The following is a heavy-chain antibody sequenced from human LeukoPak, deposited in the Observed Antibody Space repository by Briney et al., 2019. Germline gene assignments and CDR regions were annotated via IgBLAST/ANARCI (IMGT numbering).Heavy chain of an antibody. CDR2: MNPNSGNT. CDR3: ARGRGYSGYWISRGWFYP. CDR1: GGTFSSYA. Sequence: ASVKVSCKASGGTFSSYAISWVRQAPGQGLEWMGWMNPNSGNTGYAQKFQGRVTMTRNTSISTAYMELSSLRSEDTAVYYCARGRGYSGYWISRGWFYPWGQGTLVTVSS. D-gene: IGHD5-12*01. J-gene: IGHJ5*02. V-gene: IGHV1-8*02.